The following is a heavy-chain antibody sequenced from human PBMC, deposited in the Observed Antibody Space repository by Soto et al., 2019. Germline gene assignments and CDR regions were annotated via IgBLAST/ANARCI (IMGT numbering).Heavy chain of an antibody. CDR3: AVSTDTSGAFDI. V-gene: IGHV1-46*01. CDR2: INPSGGST. D-gene: IGHD1-26*01. Sequence: QVQLVQSGAEVKKPGASVKVSCKASGYPFTNYYIHWVRQAPGEGLEWMGLINPSGGSTTYAQKFQGRITMTRDTSTSTVYMDLSSLGSEDTAVYYCAVSTDTSGAFDIWGQGTMVTVSS. J-gene: IGHJ3*02. CDR1: GYPFTNYY.